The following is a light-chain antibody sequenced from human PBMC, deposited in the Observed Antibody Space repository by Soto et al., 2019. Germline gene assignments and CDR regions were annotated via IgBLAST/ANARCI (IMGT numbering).Light chain of an antibody. CDR1: QSISSY. V-gene: IGKV3-11*01. CDR2: AAS. CDR3: QQRDSWPIT. J-gene: IGKJ5*01. Sequence: EIVLTQSPATLSLSRGERATLSCRASQSISSYLAWYQRKPGQAPRLLIHAASDRAAGIPARFSGSGSGTDFTLTIGSLEPEDFAIYYCQQRDSWPITFGQGTLLEIK.